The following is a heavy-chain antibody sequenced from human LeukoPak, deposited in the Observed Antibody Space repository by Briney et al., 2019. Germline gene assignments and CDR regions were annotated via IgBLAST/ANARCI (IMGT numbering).Heavy chain of an antibody. D-gene: IGHD6-19*01. CDR1: GFTFDDYA. J-gene: IGHJ6*03. CDR2: VSWNSGSI. Sequence: GGSLRLSCAASGFTFDDYAMHWVRQAPGEGLEWVSGVSWNSGSIGYADSVKGRFTSSRDNAKNSLYLQMNSLRAEDMALYYCAKAVAPYYYMDVWGKGTTVAVSS. V-gene: IGHV3-9*03. CDR3: AKAVAPYYYMDV.